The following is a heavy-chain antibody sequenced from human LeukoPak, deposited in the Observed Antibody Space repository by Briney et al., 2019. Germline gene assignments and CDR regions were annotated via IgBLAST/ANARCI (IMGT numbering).Heavy chain of an antibody. CDR2: IYMTGST. J-gene: IGHJ5*02. CDR3: ARVALFGSGSYYWFDP. Sequence: SETLPLTCTVSGGSISCHYWSWIRQPAGKGLEWIGRIYMTGSTNYNPSLKSRVTMSVDMSKNQFSLKLSSVTAADTAVYFCARVALFGSGSYYWFDPWGQGTLVTVSS. V-gene: IGHV4-4*07. D-gene: IGHD3-10*01. CDR1: GGSISCHY.